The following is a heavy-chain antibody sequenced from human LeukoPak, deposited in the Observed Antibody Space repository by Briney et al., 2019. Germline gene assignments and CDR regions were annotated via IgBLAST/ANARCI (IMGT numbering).Heavy chain of an antibody. V-gene: IGHV3-7*01. CDR3: AKVGTVEGTLDDY. Sequence: GGSLRLSCAASGFTFSNYWMSWVRQPPGKGLEWVANIKNDGSEKYYVDSVKGRFTISRDNPKNSLYLQMNSLRAEDTAVYYCAKVGTVEGTLDDYWGQGTLLTVSS. J-gene: IGHJ4*02. CDR2: IKNDGSEK. D-gene: IGHD2/OR15-2a*01. CDR1: GFTFSNYW.